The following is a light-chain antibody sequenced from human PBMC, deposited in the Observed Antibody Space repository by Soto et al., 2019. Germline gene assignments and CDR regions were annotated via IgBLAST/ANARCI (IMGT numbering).Light chain of an antibody. CDR1: SSNIGAGYD. CDR2: GNS. V-gene: IGLV1-40*01. J-gene: IGLJ3*02. CDR3: QSYDSSLSGWV. Sequence: QSVLTQPPSVSGAPGQRVTISSTGSSSNIGAGYDVHWYQQLPGTAPKLLIYGNSNRPSGVPDRFSGSKSGTSASLAITGXXXXXEADYYCQSYDSSLSGWVFGGGTKLTVL.